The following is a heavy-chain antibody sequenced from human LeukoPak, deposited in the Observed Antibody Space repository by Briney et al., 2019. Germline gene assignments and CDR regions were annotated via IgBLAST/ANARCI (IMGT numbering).Heavy chain of an antibody. D-gene: IGHD3-22*01. CDR1: GGSISSGSYY. CDR2: IYTSGST. Sequence: PPETLSLTCTVSGGSISSGSYYWSWIRQPAGKGLEWIGRIYTSGSTNYNPSLKSRVTISVDTSKNQFSLKLSSVTAADTAVYYCARDRTYYDSNIAAFDIWGQGTMVTVSS. V-gene: IGHV4-61*02. J-gene: IGHJ3*02. CDR3: ARDRTYYDSNIAAFDI.